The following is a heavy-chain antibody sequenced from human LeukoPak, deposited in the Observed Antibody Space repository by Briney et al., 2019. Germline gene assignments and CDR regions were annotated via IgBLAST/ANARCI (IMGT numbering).Heavy chain of an antibody. CDR3: AKGGDYRVYYYDSSGYGFHAFDI. J-gene: IGHJ3*02. D-gene: IGHD3-22*01. Sequence: GGSLRLSCAASGLTFSSYGMHWVRQAPGKGLEWVAFIRYDGSNKYYADSVKGRFTISRDNSKNTLYLQMNSLRAEDTAVYYCAKGGDYRVYYYDSSGYGFHAFDIWGQGTMVTVSS. CDR1: GLTFSSYG. CDR2: IRYDGSNK. V-gene: IGHV3-30*02.